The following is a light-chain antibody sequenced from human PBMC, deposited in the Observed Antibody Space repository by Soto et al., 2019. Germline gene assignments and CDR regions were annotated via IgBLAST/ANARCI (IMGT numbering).Light chain of an antibody. V-gene: IGKV1-5*01. J-gene: IGKJ5*01. CDR2: DVS. Sequence: DIQLTQSPSTLSASVGDSVTITCRASQNISTSLAWYQHKPGKAPKLLMFDVSNLESGVPSRFSGSGSGTEFTLTISSLQPEDIATYYCQQYDNLPITFGQGTRLE. CDR1: QNISTS. CDR3: QQYDNLPIT.